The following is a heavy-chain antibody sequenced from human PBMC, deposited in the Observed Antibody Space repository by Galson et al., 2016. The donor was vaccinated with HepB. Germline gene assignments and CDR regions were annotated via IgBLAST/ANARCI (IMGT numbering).Heavy chain of an antibody. CDR1: GGSISRSSYY. CDR3: ARTDILTGFYSKDQNDY. D-gene: IGHD3-9*01. V-gene: IGHV4-39*01. CDR2: IYYSGSP. Sequence: SETLSLTCTVSGGSISRSSYYWGWIRQPPGKGLEWIGSIYYSGSPYYNPSLKSRVTISVDTSKNHLSLKVTSVTAADTAVYYYARTDILTGFYSKDQNDYWGQGTLVIVSS. J-gene: IGHJ4*02.